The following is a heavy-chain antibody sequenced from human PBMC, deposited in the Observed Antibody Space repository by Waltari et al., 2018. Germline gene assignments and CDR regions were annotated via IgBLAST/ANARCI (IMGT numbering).Heavy chain of an antibody. V-gene: IGHV3-7*01. D-gene: IGHD3-10*01. J-gene: IGHJ4*02. Sequence: EVQVVESGGGSVQPGGSLRLSWSAARFTFNSHWMSWVRQAPGKGLEWVANIKPDASDKYYVDSVKGRFTISRDNAKNSLYLQMNSLRAEDTAIYYCARNKLRLDYWGPGTLVTVSS. CDR3: ARNKLRLDY. CDR1: RFTFNSHW. CDR2: IKPDASDK.